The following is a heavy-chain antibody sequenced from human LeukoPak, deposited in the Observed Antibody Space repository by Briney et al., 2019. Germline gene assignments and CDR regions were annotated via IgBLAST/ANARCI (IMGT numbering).Heavy chain of an antibody. J-gene: IGHJ4*02. D-gene: IGHD5-18*01. Sequence: PSETLSLTCTVSGGSISSCYWSWIRQPPGKGLECIGYIYYSGRTNYSPSLKSRVTISVDTSKNQFSLKLSSVTAADTAVYYCARGRGYSYVDFDYWGKGTLVTVSS. V-gene: IGHV4-59*01. CDR3: ARGRGYSYVDFDY. CDR1: GGSISSCY. CDR2: IYYSGRT.